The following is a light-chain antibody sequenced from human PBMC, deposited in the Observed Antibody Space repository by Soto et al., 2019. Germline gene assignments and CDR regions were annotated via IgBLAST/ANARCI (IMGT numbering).Light chain of an antibody. V-gene: IGLV4-69*01. J-gene: IGLJ2*01. CDR1: SGHSNYA. CDR2: LNSDGSH. CDR3: QTWGSGIVV. Sequence: QLVLTQSPSASLGASVKLTCTLSSGHSNYAIAWHQQQSEKGPRYLMKLNSDGSHSKGDGILDRFSGSSSGAERYLTISSLQSEDEADYYCQTWGSGIVVFGGGTKLTVL.